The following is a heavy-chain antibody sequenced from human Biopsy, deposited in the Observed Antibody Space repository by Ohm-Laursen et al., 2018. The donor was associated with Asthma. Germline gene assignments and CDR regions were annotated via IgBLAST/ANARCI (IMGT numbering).Heavy chain of an antibody. D-gene: IGHD3-3*02. CDR3: ARTFHFWSPYHAEHYQL. J-gene: IGHJ1*01. Sequence: SLRLSCAAFGFTFGDYWMSWVRQVPGKGLEWVANINHDGSEKNHVDSLKGRFTISRDNAKNSLYLQMNSLRAEDTAVYYCARTFHFWSPYHAEHYQLWGQGTLVTVSS. CDR2: INHDGSEK. V-gene: IGHV3-7*01. CDR1: GFTFGDYW.